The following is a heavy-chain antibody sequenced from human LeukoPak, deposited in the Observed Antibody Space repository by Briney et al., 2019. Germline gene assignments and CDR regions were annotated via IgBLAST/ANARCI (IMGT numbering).Heavy chain of an antibody. V-gene: IGHV3-7*01. CDR3: ARDAQLWSYFDY. CDR2: MNQDGSEK. CDR1: GFTFSNFW. Sequence: PGGSLRLSCAASGFTFSNFWMNWVRQAPGKGLEWVADMNQDGSEKYYVDSVKGRFTISRDNAKGSLYLQMNSLRVEDTAVYYRARDAQLWSYFDYWGQGILVTVSS. J-gene: IGHJ4*02. D-gene: IGHD5-18*01.